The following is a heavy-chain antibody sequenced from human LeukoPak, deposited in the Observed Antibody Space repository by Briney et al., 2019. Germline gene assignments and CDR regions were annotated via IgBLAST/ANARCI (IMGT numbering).Heavy chain of an antibody. D-gene: IGHD3-22*01. CDR1: GGTFSSYA. Sequence: VASVKVSCRASGGTFSSYAISWVRQAPGQGLEWMGRIIPILGIANYAQKFQGRVTITADKSTSAAYMELSSLRSEDTAVYYCARDYYDSSGYYKHPEYFQHWGQGTLVTVSS. CDR3: ARDYYDSSGYYKHPEYFQH. CDR2: IIPILGIA. J-gene: IGHJ1*01. V-gene: IGHV1-69*04.